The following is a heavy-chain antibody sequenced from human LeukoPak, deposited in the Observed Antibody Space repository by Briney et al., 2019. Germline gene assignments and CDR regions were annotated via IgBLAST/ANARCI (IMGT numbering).Heavy chain of an antibody. CDR1: GYTFTSYG. J-gene: IGHJ6*04. V-gene: IGHV1-18*04. D-gene: IGHD3-10*01. CDR3: ARDTKALMVRGVMVGYYYYGMDV. CDR2: ISAYNGNT. Sequence: ASVKVSCKASGYTFTSYGISWVRQAPGQGLEWMGWISAYNGNTNYAQKLQGRVTMTTDTSTSTDYMELRSLRSDDTAVYYSARDTKALMVRGVMVGYYYYGMDVWGKGTTVTVSS.